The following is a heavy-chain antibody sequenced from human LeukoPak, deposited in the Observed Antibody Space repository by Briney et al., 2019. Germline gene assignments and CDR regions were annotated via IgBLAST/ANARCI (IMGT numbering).Heavy chain of an antibody. Sequence: PSETLTLTCTVSGGSISSYYWSWIRQPPGKGLEWIGYIYYSGSTNYNPSLRSRVTISVDTSKNQFSLKLSSVTAADTAVYYCARGGNYGDYDGYFDYWGQGTLVTVSS. D-gene: IGHD4-17*01. CDR1: GGSISSYY. V-gene: IGHV4-59*08. CDR2: IYYSGST. CDR3: ARGGNYGDYDGYFDY. J-gene: IGHJ4*02.